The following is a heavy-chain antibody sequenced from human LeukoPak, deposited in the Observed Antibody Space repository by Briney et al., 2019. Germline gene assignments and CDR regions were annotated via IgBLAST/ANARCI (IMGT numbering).Heavy chain of an antibody. CDR2: IIPIFGTA. D-gene: IGHD2-15*01. Sequence: SVKVSCKASGGTFSSYAISWVRQAPGQGLEWMGGIIPIFGTANYAQKFQGRVTITADESTSTAYMELSSLRSEDTAVYYCARESYRSGGSYRRGRFDPWGQGTLVTVSS. J-gene: IGHJ5*02. CDR1: GGTFSSYA. V-gene: IGHV1-69*01. CDR3: ARESYRSGGSYRRGRFDP.